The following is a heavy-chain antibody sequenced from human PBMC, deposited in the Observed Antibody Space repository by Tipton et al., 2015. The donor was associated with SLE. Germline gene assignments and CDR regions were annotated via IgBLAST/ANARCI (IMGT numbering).Heavy chain of an antibody. CDR3: ARETGYYDSSGIDAFDI. CDR2: IKQDGSEK. Sequence: SLRLSCAASGFTFSSYWMSWVRQAPGKGLEWVANIKQDGSEKYYVDSVKGRFTISRDNAKNSLYLQMNSLRAEDTAVYYCARETGYYDSSGIDAFDIWGQGTMVTVSS. J-gene: IGHJ3*02. D-gene: IGHD3-22*01. V-gene: IGHV3-7*01. CDR1: GFTFSSYW.